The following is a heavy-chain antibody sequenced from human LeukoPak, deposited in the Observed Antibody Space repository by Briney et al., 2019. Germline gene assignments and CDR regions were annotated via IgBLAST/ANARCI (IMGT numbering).Heavy chain of an antibody. CDR1: GFTFSSYA. CDR2: IYYSEST. D-gene: IGHD1-1*01. Sequence: GSLRLSCAASGFTFSSYAMSWVRQAPGKGLEWIGYIYYSESTNYNPSLKSRVTISVDTSKNQFSLKLSSVTAADTAVYYCARGWVRPDYWGQGTLVTVSS. CDR3: ARGWVRPDY. J-gene: IGHJ4*02. V-gene: IGHV4-59*01.